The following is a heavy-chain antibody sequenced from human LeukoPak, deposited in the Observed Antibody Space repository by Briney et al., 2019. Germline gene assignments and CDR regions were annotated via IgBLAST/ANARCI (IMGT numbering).Heavy chain of an antibody. D-gene: IGHD4-17*01. CDR2: MRGSDT. V-gene: IGHV3-23*01. CDR1: GFTFSSYE. J-gene: IGHJ4*02. Sequence: GSLRLSCAASGFTFSSYEMNWVRQAPGKGLEWVSGMRGSDTYYADSVKGRFTISRDNSLNTLYLEMNSLRAEDTALYYCAKSIYGDYQAFDYWGQGTLVTVSS. CDR3: AKSIYGDYQAFDY.